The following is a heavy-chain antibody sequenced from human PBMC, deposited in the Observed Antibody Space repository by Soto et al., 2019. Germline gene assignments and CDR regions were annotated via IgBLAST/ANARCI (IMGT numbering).Heavy chain of an antibody. CDR1: GFTFSSYA. V-gene: IGHV3-23*01. CDR2: ISGSGGST. Sequence: HPGGSLRLSCVASGFTFSSYAVSWVRQAPGKGLEWVSAISGSGGSTYYADSVKGRFTISRDNSKNTVFLQVNSLRAEDTAIYYCAKTGHIVLVPAGKNWLDSWGQGTLVTVSS. D-gene: IGHD2-2*01. J-gene: IGHJ5*01. CDR3: AKTGHIVLVPAGKNWLDS.